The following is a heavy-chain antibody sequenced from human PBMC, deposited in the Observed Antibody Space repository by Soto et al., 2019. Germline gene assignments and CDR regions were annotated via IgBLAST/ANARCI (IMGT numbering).Heavy chain of an antibody. CDR3: ERGALFPYGTFDP. Sequence: SETLSLTCAVYGGSLSGHYWSWICQPPGKGLEWIGEINHSGSTTYNPSLKSRVTISVDTSKNQFSLKLSSVTAADTAVYYCERGALFPYGTFDPWGQGTLVTVSS. J-gene: IGHJ5*02. D-gene: IGHD1-1*01. CDR1: GGSLSGHY. V-gene: IGHV4-34*01. CDR2: INHSGST.